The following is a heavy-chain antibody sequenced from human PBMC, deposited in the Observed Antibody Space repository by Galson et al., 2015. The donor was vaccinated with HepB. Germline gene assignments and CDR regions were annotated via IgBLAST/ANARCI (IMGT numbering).Heavy chain of an antibody. CDR1: RLTFRDSY. J-gene: IGHJ3*02. CDR3: ARTTGSDSFDI. V-gene: IGHV3-11*06. Sequence: SPRLSRGVCRLTFRDSYMSRLRLGLGTGLEWVSYISTSSSHTNYADSVKGRFTISRDNAKNSLYLQMSSLRAEDTAIYYCARTTGSDSFDIWGQGTMVIVSS. D-gene: IGHD3-10*01. CDR2: ISTSSSHT.